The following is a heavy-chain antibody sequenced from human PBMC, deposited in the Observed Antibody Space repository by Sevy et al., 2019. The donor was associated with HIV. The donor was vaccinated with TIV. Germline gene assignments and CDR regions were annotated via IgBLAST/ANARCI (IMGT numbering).Heavy chain of an antibody. D-gene: IGHD5-18*01. J-gene: IGHJ4*02. CDR2: LYSSGSS. CDR1: GGSISSNY. Sequence: SETLSLTCTVSGGSISSNYWSWIRRPPAKGLEWIGYLYSSGSSYNPSLKSRVSISMDTSKNQFSLKLNSVTAADTAVYYSARSSGYSYGDFDYWGQGTLVTVSS. CDR3: ARSSGYSYGDFDY. V-gene: IGHV4-59*01.